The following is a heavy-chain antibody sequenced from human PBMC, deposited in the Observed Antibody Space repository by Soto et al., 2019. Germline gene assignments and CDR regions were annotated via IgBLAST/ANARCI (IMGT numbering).Heavy chain of an antibody. J-gene: IGHJ4*02. V-gene: IGHV4-39*01. CDR2: MDYGVST. CDR3: ARLPSRHLVDY. D-gene: IGHD3-3*02. Sequence: QLQVQESGPGLVKPSETLSLTCTVSGSSISSSGYYWGWIRQPPGKGLEWIGSMDYGVSTYYNPSLKSRVTVSVDASKNQFSLNLSSVTAADTAVYYCARLPSRHLVDYWGQGTLVTVSS. CDR1: GSSISSSGYY.